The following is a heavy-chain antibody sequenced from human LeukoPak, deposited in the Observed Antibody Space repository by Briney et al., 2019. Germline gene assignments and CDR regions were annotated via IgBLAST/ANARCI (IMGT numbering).Heavy chain of an antibody. Sequence: GGSPRLSCAASGFTFSSYWMSWVRQAPGKGLEWVANIKQDGSEKYYVDSVKGRFTISRDNAKNSLYLQMNSLRAEDTAVYYCASGTTDDGFDPWGQGTLVTVSS. J-gene: IGHJ5*02. CDR1: GFTFSSYW. D-gene: IGHD1-1*01. CDR3: ASGTTDDGFDP. CDR2: IKQDGSEK. V-gene: IGHV3-7*01.